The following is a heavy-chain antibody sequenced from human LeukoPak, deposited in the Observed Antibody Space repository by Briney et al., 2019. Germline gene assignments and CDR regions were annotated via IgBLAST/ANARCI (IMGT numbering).Heavy chain of an antibody. J-gene: IGHJ5*02. CDR1: GYTFTSYA. CDR2: INAGNGNT. D-gene: IGHD6-13*01. V-gene: IGHV1-3*01. CDR3: ARDGYTAVNWFDP. Sequence: ASVKVSCKASGYTFTSYAMHWVRQAPGQRLEWMGWINAGNGNTKYSQKFQGRVTITRDTSASTAYMELSSLRSEDTAVCYCARDGYTAVNWFDPWGQGTLVTVSS.